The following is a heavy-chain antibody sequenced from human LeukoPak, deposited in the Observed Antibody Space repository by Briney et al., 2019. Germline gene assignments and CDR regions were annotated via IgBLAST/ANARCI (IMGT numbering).Heavy chain of an antibody. Sequence: SETPSLTCTVSGGSIGTFYWSWIRQSPGKGLEWIGYIYYNGHTDYNPSLKSRVTISLDTSKNQFSLKLSSVTAADTAVYYCARDRHWTNDWVFDYWGQGTLVTVSS. CDR3: ARDRHWTNDWVFDY. D-gene: IGHD1/OR15-1a*01. V-gene: IGHV4-59*13. CDR2: IYYNGHT. CDR1: GGSIGTFY. J-gene: IGHJ4*02.